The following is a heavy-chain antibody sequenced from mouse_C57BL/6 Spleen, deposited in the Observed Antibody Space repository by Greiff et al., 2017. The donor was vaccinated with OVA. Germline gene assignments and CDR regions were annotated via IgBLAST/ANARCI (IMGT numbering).Heavy chain of an antibody. CDR2: IDPSDSYT. Sequence: QVQLQQSGAELVRPGTSVKLSCKASGYTFTSYWMHWVKQRPGQGLEWIGVIDPSDSYTNYNQKFKGKATLTVDTSSSTAYMQLSSLTSEDSAVYYCARRAKLWYYFDYWCQGTTLTVSS. CDR3: ARRAKLWYYFDY. J-gene: IGHJ2*01. D-gene: IGHD1-1*02. V-gene: IGHV1-59*01. CDR1: GYTFTSYW.